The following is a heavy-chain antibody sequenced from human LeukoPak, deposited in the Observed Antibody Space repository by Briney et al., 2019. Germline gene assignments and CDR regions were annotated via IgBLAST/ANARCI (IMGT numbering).Heavy chain of an antibody. CDR3: ASGRITGWYYFDN. D-gene: IGHD3-16*01. CDR1: GFTFGIFSKFA. CDR2: ISGSGDTT. Sequence: PGASLRLSCAGSGFTFGIFSKFAMSWVRQAPGKGLEWVCVISGSGDTTYYADSVRGRFTISRDNSKDTLYQQMNSLRAEDTAVYYCASGRITGWYYFDNWGQGTLVTVSS. J-gene: IGHJ4*02. V-gene: IGHV3-23*01.